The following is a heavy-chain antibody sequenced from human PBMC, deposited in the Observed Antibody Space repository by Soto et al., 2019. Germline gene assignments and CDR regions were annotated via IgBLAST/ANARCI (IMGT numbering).Heavy chain of an antibody. V-gene: IGHV4-34*01. CDR2: INHSGST. CDR1: GGSFSGYY. D-gene: IGHD6-19*01. CDR3: ARGASRSGRMVYYYGMDV. J-gene: IGHJ6*02. Sequence: SETLSLTCAVYGGSFSGYYWSWIRRPPGKGLEWIGEINHSGSTNYNPSLKSRVTISVDTSKNQFSLKLSSVTAADKAVYYCARGASRSGRMVYYYGMDVWCQGTTVT.